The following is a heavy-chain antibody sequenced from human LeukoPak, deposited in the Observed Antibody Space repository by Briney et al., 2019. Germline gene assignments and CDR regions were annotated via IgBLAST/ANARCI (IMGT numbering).Heavy chain of an antibody. V-gene: IGHV1-18*01. CDR3: ARDGSRRSVAAPDYYSYMDV. Sequence: GASVKVSCKASGGTFSSYAINWVRQAPGQGLGWMGWISAYNGNTNYAQKLQGRVTMTTDTSTSTTYMELRSLRCDDTAVYYCARDGSRRSVAAPDYYSYMDVWGKGTTVTVSS. CDR1: GGTFSSYA. CDR2: ISAYNGNT. D-gene: IGHD6-19*01. J-gene: IGHJ6*03.